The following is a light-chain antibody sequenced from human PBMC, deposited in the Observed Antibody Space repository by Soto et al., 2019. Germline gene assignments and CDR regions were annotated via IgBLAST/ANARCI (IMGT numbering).Light chain of an antibody. V-gene: IGKV1-39*01. CDR1: QSISSY. CDR2: AAS. Sequence: DIQMTQSPSSLSASVGDRVTITCRASQSISSYLNWYQQKPGKAPKLLIYAASSLQSEVPSRFSGSGSGTDFTLTISSLQPEDFATYYCQQSYSTPRYTFSQGTKLEIK. CDR3: QQSYSTPRYT. J-gene: IGKJ2*01.